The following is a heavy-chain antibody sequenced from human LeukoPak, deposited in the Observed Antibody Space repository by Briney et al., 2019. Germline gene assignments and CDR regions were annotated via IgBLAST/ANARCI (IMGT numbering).Heavy chain of an antibody. J-gene: IGHJ4*02. CDR3: ARDCSGGSCYGLSDY. D-gene: IGHD2-15*01. CDR1: GFTFSSYS. CDR2: ISSSSSYI. V-gene: IGHV3-21*01. Sequence: PGGSLRLSCAASGFTFSSYSMNWVRQAPGKGLEWVSSISSSSSYIYYADSVKGRFTISRDNAKNSLYLQMNSLRAEDTAVYYCARDCSGGSCYGLSDYWGQGTLVTVSS.